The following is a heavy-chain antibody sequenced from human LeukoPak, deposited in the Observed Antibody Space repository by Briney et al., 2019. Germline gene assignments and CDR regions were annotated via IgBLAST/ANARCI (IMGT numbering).Heavy chain of an antibody. J-gene: IGHJ2*01. CDR2: LYCNEDK. CDR1: GFSCSTTAAA. CDR3: AHEIRWLQLSP. Sequence: SGPTLVNPTRTFTLTFTCSGFSCSTTAAAVGWVLQPPGKALEWLALLYCNEDKRFSPSLKSRLTIAKDTSNNQVVLTMTNMDPVDTATYYCAHEIRWLQLSPWGRGTLVTVCS. V-gene: IGHV2-5*01. D-gene: IGHD5-24*01.